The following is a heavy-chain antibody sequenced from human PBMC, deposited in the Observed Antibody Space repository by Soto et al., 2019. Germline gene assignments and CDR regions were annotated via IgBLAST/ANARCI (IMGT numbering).Heavy chain of an antibody. V-gene: IGHV3-72*01. CDR1: GFTFSDHY. CDR3: ARVHAKNGYSSGWYDY. CDR2: TRNKANSYTT. J-gene: IGHJ4*02. Sequence: GGSLRLSCAASGFTFSDHYMDWVRQAPGKGLEWVGRTRNKANSYTTEYAASVKGRFTISRDDSKNSLYLQMNSLKTEDTAVYYCARVHAKNGYSSGWYDYWGQGTLVTVSS. D-gene: IGHD6-19*01.